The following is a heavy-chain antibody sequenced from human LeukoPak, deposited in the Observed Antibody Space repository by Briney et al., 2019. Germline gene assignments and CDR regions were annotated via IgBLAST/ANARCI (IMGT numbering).Heavy chain of an antibody. D-gene: IGHD3-22*01. J-gene: IGHJ4*02. CDR1: GGSISSGGYS. CDR2: IYHSGST. Sequence: SETLSLTCAVSGGSISSGGYSWSWIRQPPGKGLEWIGYIYHSGSTYYNPSLKSRVTISVDRSKNQFSLKLSSVTAADTAVYYCARGRYDSSGYYYSGYYFDYRGQGTLVTVSS. V-gene: IGHV4-30-2*01. CDR3: ARGRYDSSGYYYSGYYFDY.